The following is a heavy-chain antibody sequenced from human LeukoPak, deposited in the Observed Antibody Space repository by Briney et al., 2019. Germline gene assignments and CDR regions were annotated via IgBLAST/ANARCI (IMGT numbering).Heavy chain of an antibody. CDR1: GGSISSYY. J-gene: IGHJ4*02. CDR2: ISYSGST. CDR3: ARGSGAARPNFDY. V-gene: IGHV4-59*01. D-gene: IGHD6-6*01. Sequence: PSETLSLTCTVSGGSISSYYWSWIRQPPGKGLEWIGYISYSGSTSYNPFLESRVTISVDTSKNQFSLNLSSVTAADTAVYYCARGSGAARPNFDYWGQGTLVTVSS.